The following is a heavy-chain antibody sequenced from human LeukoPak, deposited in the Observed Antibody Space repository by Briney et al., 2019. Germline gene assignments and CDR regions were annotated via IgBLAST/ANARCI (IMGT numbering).Heavy chain of an antibody. CDR1: GASISSYQ. CDR2: IYSSGST. J-gene: IGHJ4*02. Sequence: SETLSLTCTVSGASISSYQWSWIRQPAGKGLEWIGRIYSSGSTNYNPSLKSRVTMSIDTSKTQFSLWLISVTAPDTAVYYCARKTGDLYYFDYWGQGTLVTVSS. CDR3: ARKTGDLYYFDY. V-gene: IGHV4-4*07. D-gene: IGHD7-27*01.